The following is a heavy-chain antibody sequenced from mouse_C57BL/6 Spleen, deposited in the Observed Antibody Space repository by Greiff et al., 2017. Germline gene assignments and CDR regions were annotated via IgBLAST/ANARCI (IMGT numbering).Heavy chain of an antibody. D-gene: IGHD2-12*01. CDR3: ASDSSAFAY. CDR1: GYTFTSYK. J-gene: IGHJ3*01. CDR2: IYPGTGDT. Sequence: LQQSGAELVRPGASVKLSCKASGYTFTSYKMHWVKQTPRQGLEWIGAIYPGTGDTSYNQKFKGKATLTVDKSSSTAYMQLRSLTSADSAVSFCASDSSAFAYWGQGTLVTVSA. V-gene: IGHV1-12*01.